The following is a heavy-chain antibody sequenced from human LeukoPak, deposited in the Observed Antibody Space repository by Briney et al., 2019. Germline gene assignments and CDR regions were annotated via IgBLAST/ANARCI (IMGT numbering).Heavy chain of an antibody. CDR3: ARALVGLRGVTEFDF. J-gene: IGHJ4*02. V-gene: IGHV4-39*07. Sequence: SETLSLTCTVSGGSISSSSYYWGWIRQPPGKGLEWIGSIYYSGSTYYSPSLKSRVTISVDKSKNQFSLKLRSVTAADTAVYYCARALVGLRGVTEFDFWGQGTLVTVSS. D-gene: IGHD3-10*01. CDR1: GGSISSSSYY. CDR2: IYYSGST.